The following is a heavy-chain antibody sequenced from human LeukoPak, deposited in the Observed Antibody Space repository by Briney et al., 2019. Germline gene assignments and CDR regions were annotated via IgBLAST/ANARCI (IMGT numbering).Heavy chain of an antibody. CDR3: AREKASTTGTTDYDY. CDR2: IISSGSTI. CDR1: GFTFSSYS. V-gene: IGHV3-48*04. J-gene: IGHJ4*02. Sequence: GGPLRLSCAASGFTFSSYSMNWVRQAPGKGLEWVSYIISSGSTILYADSVKGLFSISRENAKNSLFLQMNSLRAGDTAVYYCAREKASTTGTTDYDYWGQGTLVTVSS. D-gene: IGHD1-1*01.